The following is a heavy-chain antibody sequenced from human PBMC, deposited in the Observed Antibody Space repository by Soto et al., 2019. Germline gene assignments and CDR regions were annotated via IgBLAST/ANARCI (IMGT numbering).Heavy chain of an antibody. CDR2: IFSNDEK. V-gene: IGHV2-26*01. CDR1: GFSLSNARMG. CDR3: ARIRLPGGRYCDY. Sequence: QVTLKESGPVLVKPTETLTMTCTVSGFSLSNARMGVSWIRKHPGKALEWLAHIFSNDEKSYSTSLKSRLTISKDTSKSQVVLTMTNMDPVDTATYYCARIRLPGGRYCDYWGQGTLVTVSS. J-gene: IGHJ4*02. D-gene: IGHD3-10*01.